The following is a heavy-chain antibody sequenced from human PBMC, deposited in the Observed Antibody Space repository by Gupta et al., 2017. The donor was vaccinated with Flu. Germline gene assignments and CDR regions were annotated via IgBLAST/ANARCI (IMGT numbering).Heavy chain of an antibody. V-gene: IGHV3-9*02. CDR3: VRDRGGAPSYWAPYH. J-gene: IGHJ5*02. CDR1: GFTSDTYS. CDR2: ISSNSGNT. Sequence: EVQLVESGGGWVQPGRSLRLSCAAYGFTSDTYSMQWVRQRPGKGLEWVSGISSNSGNTGYAASVKGRFIISRDSAKKSLYLEMNNLGPEDTAFYYCVRDRGGAPSYWAPYHWGPGTLVTVSS. D-gene: IGHD3-16*01.